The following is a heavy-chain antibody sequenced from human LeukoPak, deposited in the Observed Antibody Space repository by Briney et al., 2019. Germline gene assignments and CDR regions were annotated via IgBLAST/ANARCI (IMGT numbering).Heavy chain of an antibody. CDR3: ARTQGVFYGGNFGAFHI. D-gene: IGHD4-23*01. CDR2: INAASGNT. CDR1: GYTFTNYA. V-gene: IGHV1-3*01. Sequence: ASVKVSCKASGYTFTNYAMHWVRQAPGQRLEWLGWINAASGNTKYSEKFQARVTITRDASASTAYMELSSLRSEDTAVYYCARTQGVFYGGNFGAFHIWGQGTMVTVSS. J-gene: IGHJ3*02.